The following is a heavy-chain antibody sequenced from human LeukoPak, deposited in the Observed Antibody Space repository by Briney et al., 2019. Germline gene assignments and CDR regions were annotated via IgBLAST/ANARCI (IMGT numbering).Heavy chain of an antibody. J-gene: IGHJ6*02. Sequence: SETLSLTCTVSGGSISGGGYYWSWIRQHLGKGLEWIGYINYSGSTYCTPSLKSRVTISVDTSKNQFSLKLSSVTAADTAVYYCARDMMAATGSDYYGMDVWGQGTTVTVSS. CDR2: INYSGST. CDR3: ARDMMAATGSDYYGMDV. D-gene: IGHD6-13*01. V-gene: IGHV4-31*03. CDR1: GGSISGGGYY.